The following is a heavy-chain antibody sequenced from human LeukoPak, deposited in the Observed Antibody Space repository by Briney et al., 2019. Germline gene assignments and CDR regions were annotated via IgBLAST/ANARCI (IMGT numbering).Heavy chain of an antibody. J-gene: IGHJ4*02. CDR3: ARDSGERGSGSFAY. V-gene: IGHV1-18*01. CDR2: ISAYNGNT. D-gene: IGHD3-10*01. CDR1: GYTFTSYG. Sequence: ASVKVSCKASGYTFTSYGISWVRQAPGQGLEWMGWISAYNGNTNYAQKFQGRVTMTRDTSISTAYMELSRLRSDDTAVYYCARDSGERGSGSFAYWGQGTLVTVSS.